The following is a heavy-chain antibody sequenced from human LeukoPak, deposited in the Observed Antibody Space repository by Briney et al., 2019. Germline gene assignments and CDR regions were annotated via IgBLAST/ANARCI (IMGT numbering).Heavy chain of an antibody. CDR1: GFTFSGYA. Sequence: GGSLRLSCAASGFTFSGYAMSWVRQAPGKGLEWVSAISGSGGSTYYADSVKGRFTISRDNSKNTLYPQMNSLRAEDTAVYYCAISAMVTDWYFDLWGRGTLVTVSS. D-gene: IGHD5-18*01. J-gene: IGHJ2*01. CDR2: ISGSGGST. CDR3: AISAMVTDWYFDL. V-gene: IGHV3-23*01.